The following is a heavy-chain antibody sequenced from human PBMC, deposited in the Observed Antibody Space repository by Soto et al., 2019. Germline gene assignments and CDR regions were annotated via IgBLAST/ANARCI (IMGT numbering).Heavy chain of an antibody. V-gene: IGHV4-30-2*01. CDR1: GGSISSGGYS. CDR3: ARVPDY. CDR2: IYHSGGT. Sequence: QLQLQESGSGLVKPSQTLSLTCAVSGGSISSGGYSWSWIRQPPGKGLEWIGYIYHSGGTYYNPSLQSRVPISGDRFKNQFSLKLSSVTAADRAVYSCARVPDYWGQGTLVTVSS. J-gene: IGHJ4*02.